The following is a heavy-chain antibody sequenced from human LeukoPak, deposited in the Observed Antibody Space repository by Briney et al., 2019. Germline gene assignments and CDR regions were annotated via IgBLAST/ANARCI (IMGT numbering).Heavy chain of an antibody. J-gene: IGHJ4*02. V-gene: IGHV1-69*05. CDR3: ARGGYYDSSGYYDYFDY. CDR2: IIPIFGTA. D-gene: IGHD3-22*01. Sequence: ASVKVSCKASGGTFSSYAISWVRQAPGQGLEWMGGIIPIFGTANYAQKFQGRVTITTDESTSTAYMELSSLRSEDTAVYYCARGGYYDSSGYYDYFDYWGQGTLVTASS. CDR1: GGTFSSYA.